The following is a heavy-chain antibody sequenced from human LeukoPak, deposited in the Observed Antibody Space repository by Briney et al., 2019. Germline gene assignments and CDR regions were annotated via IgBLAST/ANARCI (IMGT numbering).Heavy chain of an antibody. CDR1: GYTFTSYY. Sequence: ASVKVSCKASGYTFTSYYIHWVRQAPGQGLEWMGCIDPNSGDTKYAQKFQGRVSMPRDTSTRTAYMELSRLRSDDTAVYFCARSGSTGYSLDYWGQGTLVTVSS. D-gene: IGHD3-22*01. J-gene: IGHJ4*02. CDR3: ARSGSTGYSLDY. CDR2: IDPNSGDT. V-gene: IGHV1-2*02.